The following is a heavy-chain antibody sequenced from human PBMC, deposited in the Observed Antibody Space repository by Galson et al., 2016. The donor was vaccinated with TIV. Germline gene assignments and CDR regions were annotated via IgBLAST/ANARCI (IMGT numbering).Heavy chain of an antibody. CDR1: GYTFINYG. D-gene: IGHD3-10*01. V-gene: IGHV1-18*01. CDR2: ISTNNGKT. J-gene: IGHJ6*02. CDR3: VRDIMVRGVSHYYYGMDV. Sequence: SVKVSCKASGYTFINYGISWVRQAPGQGLEWMGWISTNNGKTNFAQKLQGRVSMTTDTSTSTAYMELRGLRSDDTAFYYCVRDIMVRGVSHYYYGMDVWGQGTTVTVSS.